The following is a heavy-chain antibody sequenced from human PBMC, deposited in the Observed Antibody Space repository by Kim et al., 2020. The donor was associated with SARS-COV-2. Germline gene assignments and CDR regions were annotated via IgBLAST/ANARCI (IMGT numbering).Heavy chain of an antibody. D-gene: IGHD4-17*01. Sequence: GGSLRLSCAASGFTFSDYYMSWIRQAPGKGLEWVSYISSSSYTNYADSVKGRFTISRDNAKNSLYLQMNSLRAEDTAVYYCARAFPDDYGDYEANWFDPWGQGTLVTVSS. V-gene: IGHV3-11*05. CDR1: GFTFSDYY. CDR2: ISSSSYT. CDR3: ARAFPDDYGDYEANWFDP. J-gene: IGHJ5*02.